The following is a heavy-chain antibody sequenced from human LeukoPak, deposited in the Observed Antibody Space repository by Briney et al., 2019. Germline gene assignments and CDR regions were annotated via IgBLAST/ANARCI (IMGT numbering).Heavy chain of an antibody. CDR1: GFTFSSYW. CDR3: ASGGGGPITMVRGVIITGSPFDY. V-gene: IGHV3-7*01. D-gene: IGHD3-10*01. Sequence: PGGSLRLSCAASGFTFSSYWMSWVRQAPGKGLEWVANIKQDGSQKYYVDSVKGRFTISRDNAKNSLYLQMNSLRAEDTAVYYCASGGGGPITMVRGVIITGSPFDYWGQGTLVTVSS. CDR2: IKQDGSQK. J-gene: IGHJ4*02.